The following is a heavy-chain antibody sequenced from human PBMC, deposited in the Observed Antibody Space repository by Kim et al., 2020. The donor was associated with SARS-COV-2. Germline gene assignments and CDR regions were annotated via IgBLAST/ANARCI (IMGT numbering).Heavy chain of an antibody. CDR3: AVALDY. J-gene: IGHJ4*02. D-gene: IGHD5-12*01. CDR2: PRFETA. Sequence: PRFETAHNAQKFQGRVTITADESTSTAYMELSSLRSEDTAVYYCAVALDYWGQGTLVTVSS. V-gene: IGHV1-69*01.